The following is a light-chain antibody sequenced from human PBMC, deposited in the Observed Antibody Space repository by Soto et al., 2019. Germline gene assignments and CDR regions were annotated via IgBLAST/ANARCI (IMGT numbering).Light chain of an antibody. V-gene: IGKV3-15*01. CDR2: GAS. J-gene: IGKJ1*01. CDR1: QSVSSN. Sequence: EIVMTQSPATLSVSPGERATLSCRASQSVSSNLAWYQQKPGQAPRLLLYGASTRATGIPARFSGSGSGTEFTLTISSLQSEDFAVYYCQQYNNWPPWTFGQGTNVESK. CDR3: QQYNNWPPWT.